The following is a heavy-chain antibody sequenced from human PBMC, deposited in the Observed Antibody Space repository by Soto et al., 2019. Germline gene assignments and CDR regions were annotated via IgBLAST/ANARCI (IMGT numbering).Heavy chain of an antibody. CDR2: IRDKANSYAT. CDR1: GFTFSGSA. J-gene: IGHJ4*02. D-gene: IGHD6-13*01. CDR3: ARPIAGASLPFDY. V-gene: IGHV3-73*02. Sequence: EVHLVESGGGLVQPGGSLKLSCAASGFTFSGSAMHWVRQASGKGLEWVGRIRDKANSYATAYTASVKGRFTISRDDSKNTAYLQMNSLKTEDTAVYYCARPIAGASLPFDYWGQGTLVTVSS.